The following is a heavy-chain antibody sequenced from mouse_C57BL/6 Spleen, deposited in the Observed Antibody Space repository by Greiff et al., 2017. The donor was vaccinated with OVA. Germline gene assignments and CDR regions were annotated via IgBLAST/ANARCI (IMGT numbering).Heavy chain of an antibody. J-gene: IGHJ2*01. Sequence: QVQLKESGAELVRPGASVTLSCKASGYTFTDYEMHWVKQTPVHGLEWIGAIDPETGGTAYNQKFKGKAILTADKSSSTAYMALRSLTSEDSAVYYCTRGPITTVVATDYFDYWGQGTTLTVSS. CDR1: GYTFTDYE. D-gene: IGHD1-1*01. CDR2: IDPETGGT. V-gene: IGHV1-15*01. CDR3: TRGPITTVVATDYFDY.